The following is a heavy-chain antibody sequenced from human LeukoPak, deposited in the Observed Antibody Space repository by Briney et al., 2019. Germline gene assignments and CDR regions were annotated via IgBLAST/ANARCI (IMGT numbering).Heavy chain of an antibody. CDR3: ARICEGGDCYYFDY. J-gene: IGHJ4*02. D-gene: IGHD2-21*02. CDR2: IYQSGST. V-gene: IGHV4-39*07. CDR1: GGSINSGRDY. Sequence: SETLSLTCTDSGGSINSGRDYWGWIRQSPGKGLEWIGSIYQSGSTYYNPSLKSRVTISVDTSKNQFSLKLSSVTAADTAVYYCARICEGGDCYYFDYWGQGTLVTVSS.